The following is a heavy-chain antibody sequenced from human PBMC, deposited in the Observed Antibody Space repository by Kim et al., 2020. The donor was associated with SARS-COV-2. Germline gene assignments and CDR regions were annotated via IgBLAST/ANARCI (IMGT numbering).Heavy chain of an antibody. D-gene: IGHD3-10*01. CDR2: IIPMFGTA. J-gene: IGHJ6*03. Sequence: SVKVSCKASGGTFDIYGVTWVRQAPGQGVEWMGRIIPMFGTANNAQKFQGRVTFTADKSTSTAYMELRNLRSGDTAVYYCARDGGSPLYMDVWGTGTTVTVP. CDR3: ARDGGSPLYMDV. V-gene: IGHV1-69*06. CDR1: GGTFDIYG.